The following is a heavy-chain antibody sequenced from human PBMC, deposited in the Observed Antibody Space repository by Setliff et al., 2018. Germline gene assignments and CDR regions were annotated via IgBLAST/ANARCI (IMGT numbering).Heavy chain of an antibody. D-gene: IGHD2-15*01. CDR1: TASEVTIASRA. CDR2: IWDDGVKK. Sequence: PGGSLRLSCAASTASEVTIASRAIHWVRQAPGKGLEWVAVIWDDGVKKYHADSVKGRFTISRDNSKSTLYLQMNSLRAEDTAVYYCARTCSGSGCYAGLESWGQGTPVTVSS. V-gene: IGHV3-33*08. CDR3: ARTCSGSGCYAGLES. J-gene: IGHJ4*02.